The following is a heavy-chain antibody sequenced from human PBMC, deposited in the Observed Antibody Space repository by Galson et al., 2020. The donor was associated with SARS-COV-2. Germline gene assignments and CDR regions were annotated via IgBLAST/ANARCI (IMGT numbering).Heavy chain of an antibody. V-gene: IGHV1-24*01. CDR1: GYTLTELS. CDR3: ATAPPMLRGSWFDP. Sequence: GESLKISCKVSGYTLTELSMHWVRQAPGKGLEWMGGFDPEDGETIYAQKFQGRVTMTEDTATDTAYMELSSLRSEDTAVYYCATAPPMLRGSWFDPWGQGTLVTVSS. CDR2: FDPEDGET. J-gene: IGHJ5*02. D-gene: IGHD3-10*01.